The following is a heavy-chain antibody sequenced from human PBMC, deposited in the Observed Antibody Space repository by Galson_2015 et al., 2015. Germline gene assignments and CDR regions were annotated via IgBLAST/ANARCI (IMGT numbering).Heavy chain of an antibody. D-gene: IGHD3-22*01. CDR3: AREIVYYDGSGFYSDY. V-gene: IGHV4-59*01. CDR2: IYYSGST. Sequence: YIYYSGSTKYNPSLKSRVTISVDTSKNQFSLKLSSVTAADTAVYYCAREIVYYDGSGFYSDYWGQGTLVTVSS. J-gene: IGHJ4*02.